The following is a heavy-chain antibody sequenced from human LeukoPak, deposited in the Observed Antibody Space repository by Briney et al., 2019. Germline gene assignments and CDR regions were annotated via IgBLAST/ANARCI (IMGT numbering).Heavy chain of an antibody. V-gene: IGHV4-59*01. J-gene: IGHJ4*02. CDR3: ARGRTSFDY. CDR2: MSHSGST. Sequence: SETLSLTCTVSGGYISSYYWSWIRQPPGKGLEWIGYMSHSGSTNYSPSLKSRVTISLDTSKNQFPLKLTSVTAADTAVYYCARGRTSFDYWGQGTLVTVSS. D-gene: IGHD4/OR15-4a*01. CDR1: GGYISSYY.